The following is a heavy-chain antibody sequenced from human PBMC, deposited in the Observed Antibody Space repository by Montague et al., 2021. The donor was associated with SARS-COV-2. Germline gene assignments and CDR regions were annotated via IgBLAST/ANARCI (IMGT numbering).Heavy chain of an antibody. CDR3: AGENFSFYCMDV. CDR2: IHYSGYT. J-gene: IGHJ6*02. Sequence: SETLSLTCAVSGGALNSGPYYWGWIRQPPGKGLEWLASIHYSGYTYNHPSLRSRVTISVDLAKNQFSLTVSSVTAADTAVYYCAGENFSFYCMDVWGQGTTVTVSS. CDR1: GGALNSGPYY. V-gene: IGHV4-39*02.